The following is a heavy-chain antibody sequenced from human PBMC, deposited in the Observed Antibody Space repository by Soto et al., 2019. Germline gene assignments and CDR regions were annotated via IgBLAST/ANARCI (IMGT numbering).Heavy chain of an antibody. CDR3: ARGKYYSNYYYYGMDV. D-gene: IGHD4-4*01. CDR1: GYTFTGYY. V-gene: IGHV1-2*02. CDR2: TNPNSGGT. J-gene: IGHJ6*02. Sequence: ASVKVSCKASGYTFTGYYMHWVRQAPGQGLEWMGWTNPNSGGTNYAQKFQGRVTMTRDTSISTAYMELSRLRSDDTAVYYCARGKYYSNYYYYGMDVWGQGTTVTVSS.